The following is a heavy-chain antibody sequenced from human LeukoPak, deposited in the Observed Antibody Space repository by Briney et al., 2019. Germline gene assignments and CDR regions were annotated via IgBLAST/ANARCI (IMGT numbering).Heavy chain of an antibody. D-gene: IGHD3-10*01. CDR2: ISRGSHYI. V-gene: IGHV3-21*01. J-gene: IGHJ4*02. CDR3: ARGSLSSGSHYNDF. Sequence: GGSLRLSCAASGFTFSSYTMNWVRQAPGMGLEWVSTISRGSHYIYYADSLKGRFTISRDNAKNSMFLQMNSLRAEDTAVYYCARGSLSSGSHYNDFWGQGTLVTVSS. CDR1: GFTFSSYT.